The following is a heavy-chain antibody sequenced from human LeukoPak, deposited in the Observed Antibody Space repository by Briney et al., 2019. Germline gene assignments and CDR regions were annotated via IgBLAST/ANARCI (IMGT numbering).Heavy chain of an antibody. D-gene: IGHD3-22*01. V-gene: IGHV1-69*01. J-gene: IGHJ3*02. CDR3: ARVFTMIVVAYRGDAFDI. CDR1: GGTFSSYA. Sequence: GSSVKVSCKASGGTFSSYAISWVRQAPGQGLEWMGGIIPIFGTANYAQKFQGRVTITADESTSTAHMELSSLRSDDTAVYYCARVFTMIVVAYRGDAFDIWGQGTMVTVSS. CDR2: IIPIFGTA.